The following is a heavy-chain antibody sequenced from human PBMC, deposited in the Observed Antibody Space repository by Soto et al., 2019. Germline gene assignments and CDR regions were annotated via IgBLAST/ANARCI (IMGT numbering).Heavy chain of an antibody. CDR2: IYYSGST. CDR3: ARHLTTGYYYYYYYMDV. CDR1: GGSISSSSYY. D-gene: IGHD1-1*01. J-gene: IGHJ6*03. Sequence: QLQLQESGPGLVKPSETLSLTCTVSGGSISSSSYYWGWIRQPPGKGLEWIGSIYYSGSTYYNPSLKSQVTISVDTSKNQFSLKLSSVTAADTAVYYCARHLTTGYYYYYYYMDVWGKGTTVTVSS. V-gene: IGHV4-39*01.